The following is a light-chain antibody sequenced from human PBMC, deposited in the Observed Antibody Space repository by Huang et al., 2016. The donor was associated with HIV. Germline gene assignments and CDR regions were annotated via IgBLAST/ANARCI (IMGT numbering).Light chain of an antibody. CDR1: QSVSTN. Sequence: ETVMTQSPATLSVSPGERATLSCRASQSVSTNLAWYQQRPGQAPRLLIYDASTRATGVPARFRGSGSGTEFTLTISSLQSGDFAVYFCQQYNAWPPWTFGQGTKVEIK. CDR2: DAS. J-gene: IGKJ1*01. V-gene: IGKV3-15*01. CDR3: QQYNAWPPWT.